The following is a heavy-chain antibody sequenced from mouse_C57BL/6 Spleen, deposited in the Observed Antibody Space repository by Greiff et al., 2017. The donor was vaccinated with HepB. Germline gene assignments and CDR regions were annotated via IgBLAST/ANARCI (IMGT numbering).Heavy chain of an antibody. Sequence: VQLQQSGPELVKPGASVKISCKASGYAFSSSWMNWVKQRPGKGLEWIGRIYPGDGDTNYNGKFKGKATLTADKSTSTAYMQLSSLTSEDSAVYFCARRGPYCYGSSPWYFDVWGTGTTVTVSS. CDR1: GYAFSSSW. J-gene: IGHJ1*03. CDR2: IYPGDGDT. D-gene: IGHD1-1*01. V-gene: IGHV1-82*01. CDR3: ARRGPYCYGSSPWYFDV.